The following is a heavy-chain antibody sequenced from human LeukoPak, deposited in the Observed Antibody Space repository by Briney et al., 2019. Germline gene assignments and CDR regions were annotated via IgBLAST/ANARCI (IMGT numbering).Heavy chain of an antibody. CDR3: ARDFFHSSESRPFDY. J-gene: IGHJ4*02. Sequence: GGSLRLSCAASGFIFSTSAMHWVRQAPGKGLEWVAVMSYDGSHKFCADSVKGRFSISRDNAKNLLYLQMDSLRVEDTAVYYCARDFFHSSESRPFDYWGQGTLVTVSS. CDR2: MSYDGSHK. V-gene: IGHV3-30*04. CDR1: GFIFSTSA. D-gene: IGHD3-22*01.